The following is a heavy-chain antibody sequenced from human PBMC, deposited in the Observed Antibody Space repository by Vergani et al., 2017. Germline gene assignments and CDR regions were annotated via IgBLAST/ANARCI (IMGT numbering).Heavy chain of an antibody. CDR2: ISYDGSNK. Sequence: QVQLVESGGGVVQPGRSLRLSCAASGFTFSSYGMHWVRKAPGKGLEGVAVISYDGSNKYYADSVKGRFTISRDNSKNTLYLQMNSLRAEDTAVYYCAKVPLGSGWYPYFDYWGQGTLVTVSS. CDR1: GFTFSSYG. J-gene: IGHJ4*02. D-gene: IGHD6-19*01. V-gene: IGHV3-30*18. CDR3: AKVPLGSGWYPYFDY.